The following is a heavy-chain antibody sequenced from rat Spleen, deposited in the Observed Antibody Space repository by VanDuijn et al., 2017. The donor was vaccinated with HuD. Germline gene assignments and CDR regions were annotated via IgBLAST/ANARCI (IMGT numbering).Heavy chain of an antibody. D-gene: IGHD1-11*01. V-gene: IGHV5-22*01. J-gene: IGHJ3*01. CDR2: ISFEGTST. CDR3: TTWSQYGGQGAY. Sequence: EVQLVESGGGLVRPGRSMKLSCAASGFTFSDYYLAWVRQAKKKGLEWVASISFEGTSTYYGDSVKGRFTISRDNAKSPLYLQMDSLRSEDTATYYCTTWSQYGGQGAYWGQGTLVTVSS. CDR1: GFTFSDYY.